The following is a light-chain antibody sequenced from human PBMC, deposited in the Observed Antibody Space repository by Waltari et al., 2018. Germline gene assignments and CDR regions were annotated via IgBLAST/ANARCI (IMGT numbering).Light chain of an antibody. Sequence: QSALTQSASVSGSLGQSITMSCTGTTSDLGGYNYVSWYQQHPGKAPKLILYDVTSRPPGVSNRFSGSKSGNTASLTISGLQAEDEADYYCCSFTTSNTWVFGGGTKLTVL. CDR2: DVT. CDR3: CSFTTSNTWV. J-gene: IGLJ3*02. CDR1: TSDLGGYNY. V-gene: IGLV2-14*03.